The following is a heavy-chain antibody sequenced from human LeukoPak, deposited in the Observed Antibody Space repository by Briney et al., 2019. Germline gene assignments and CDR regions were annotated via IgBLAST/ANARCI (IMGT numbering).Heavy chain of an antibody. CDR3: ARHRSGWLQSSFDY. CDR2: IYHNGIT. V-gene: IGHV4-4*02. Sequence: SETLSLTCTVSGGSISNFHWWNWVRQSPGKGLEWVGQIYHNGITSYNPSLKSRLTISVDTSKNQFSLELSSVTAADTAVYYCARHRSGWLQSSFDYWGQGTLVTVSS. J-gene: IGHJ4*02. D-gene: IGHD5-24*01. CDR1: GGSISNFHW.